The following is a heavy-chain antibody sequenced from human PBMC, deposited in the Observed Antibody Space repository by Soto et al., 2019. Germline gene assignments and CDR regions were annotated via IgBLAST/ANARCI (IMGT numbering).Heavy chain of an antibody. J-gene: IGHJ5*02. D-gene: IGHD6-13*01. CDR2: INHSGST. CDR1: GGSFSGYY. V-gene: IGHV4-34*01. Sequence: XXTLSLRCAVYGGSFSGYYWSWILQPPGKGLEWIGEINHSGSTNYTPSLKSRVTISVDTSKNQFSLKLSSVTAAETAVYYCAGGLAAAGTTTYNWFDPWGQGTLVTVSS. CDR3: AGGLAAAGTTTYNWFDP.